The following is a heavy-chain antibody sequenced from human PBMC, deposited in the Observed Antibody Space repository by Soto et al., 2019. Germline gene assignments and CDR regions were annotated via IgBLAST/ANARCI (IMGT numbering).Heavy chain of an antibody. CDR3: ARGDGLVVVPAADWFDP. CDR2: INHSGST. D-gene: IGHD2-2*01. J-gene: IGHJ5*02. Sequence: QVQLQQWGAGLLKPSETLSLTCAVYGGSFSGYYWSWIRQPPGKGLEWIGEINHSGSTNYNPSLKSRVTISVDTSKNQFFLELSSVTAAATAVYYCARGDGLVVVPAADWFDPWGQGTLVTVSS. V-gene: IGHV4-34*01. CDR1: GGSFSGYY.